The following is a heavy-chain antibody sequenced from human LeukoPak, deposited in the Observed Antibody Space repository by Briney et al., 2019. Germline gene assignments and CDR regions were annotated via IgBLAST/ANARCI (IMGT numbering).Heavy chain of an antibody. V-gene: IGHV3-30*04. D-gene: IGHD3-10*01. CDR3: ARDITMVQGVLDY. CDR2: ISYDGSNK. CDR1: GFTFSSYA. J-gene: IGHJ4*02. Sequence: GGSLRLSCAASGFTFSSYAMHWVRQAPGKGLEWVAVISYDGSNKYYADSVKGRFTISRDNSKNTLYLQMNSLRAEDTAVYYCARDITMVQGVLDYWGQGTLVTVSS.